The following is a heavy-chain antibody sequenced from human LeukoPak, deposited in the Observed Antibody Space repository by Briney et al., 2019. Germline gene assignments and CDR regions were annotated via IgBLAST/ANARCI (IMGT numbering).Heavy chain of an antibody. CDR3: ARENYGGWWTDAFDI. Sequence: GGPLRLSCAASGFTYSSYLMICARDAPGKALEWVANIKQDGSEKYYVDSVKGRFTISRDNAKNSLYLQMNSLRAEDTAVYYCARENYGGWWTDAFDIWGQGTMVTVSS. D-gene: IGHD4-23*01. V-gene: IGHV3-7*01. CDR1: GFTYSSYL. J-gene: IGHJ3*02. CDR2: IKQDGSEK.